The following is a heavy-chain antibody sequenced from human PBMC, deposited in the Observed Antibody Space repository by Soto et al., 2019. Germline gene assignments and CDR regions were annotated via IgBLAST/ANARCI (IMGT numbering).Heavy chain of an antibody. J-gene: IGHJ6*02. CDR2: ISYDGSNK. D-gene: IGHD5-12*01. Sequence: GGSLRLSCAASGFTFSSYAMHWVRQAPGKGLEWVAVISYDGSNKYYADSVKGRFTISRDNSENTLYLQMNSLRAEDTAVYYCARDLGDGYNFNYYYGMDVWGQGTTVTVSS. CDR1: GFTFSSYA. CDR3: ARDLGDGYNFNYYYGMDV. V-gene: IGHV3-30-3*01.